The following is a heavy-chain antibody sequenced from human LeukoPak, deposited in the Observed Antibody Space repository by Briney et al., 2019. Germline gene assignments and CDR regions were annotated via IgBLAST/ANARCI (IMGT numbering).Heavy chain of an antibody. CDR2: ISSSGSNI. CDR1: GFTFSSYE. CDR3: ARGEGFGDY. D-gene: IGHD3-10*01. Sequence: GGSLRLSCVASGFTFSSYEMNWVRQAPEKGLEWISYISSSGSNIYYADSVKGRFTISRDNAKNSLYLQMNSLRAEDTAVYYCARGEGFGDYWGQGTLVTVFS. V-gene: IGHV3-48*03. J-gene: IGHJ4*02.